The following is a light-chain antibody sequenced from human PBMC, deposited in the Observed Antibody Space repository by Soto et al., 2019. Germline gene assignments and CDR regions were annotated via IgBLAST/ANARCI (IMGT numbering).Light chain of an antibody. Sequence: QSALTQPASVSGSPGQSINISCTGTSSDVGGYNYVSWYQQHPGKAPKLMIYEVSNRPSGVSNRFSGSKSGNTASLTISGLQAEDEADYYCSSYTSSSFYVFGTGTKLTVL. CDR2: EVS. CDR1: SSDVGGYNY. CDR3: SSYTSSSFYV. V-gene: IGLV2-14*01. J-gene: IGLJ1*01.